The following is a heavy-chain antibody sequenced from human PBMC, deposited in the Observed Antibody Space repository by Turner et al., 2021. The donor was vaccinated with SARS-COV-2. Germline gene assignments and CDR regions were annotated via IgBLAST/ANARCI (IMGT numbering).Heavy chain of an antibody. Sequence: QVQLVQSGAEVKKPGSSVKVSCKASGGTFSSYTISWVRQAPGQGLEWMGRIILSLGIAKYAQKFKGRVTITADKSTSTAYMELSSLRSEDTAVYYGARDEGEIAAAGMVYYYGMDVWGQGTTVTVSS. CDR3: ARDEGEIAAAGMVYYYGMDV. D-gene: IGHD6-13*01. J-gene: IGHJ6*02. CDR2: IILSLGIA. V-gene: IGHV1-69*08. CDR1: GGTFSSYT.